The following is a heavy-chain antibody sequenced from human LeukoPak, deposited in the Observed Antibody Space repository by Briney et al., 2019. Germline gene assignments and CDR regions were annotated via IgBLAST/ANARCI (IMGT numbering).Heavy chain of an antibody. J-gene: IGHJ6*03. Sequence: SETLSLTCTVSGGSISSSSYYWGWIRQPGGKGLEWIESIYYSGSTYYNPSLKSRVTISVDTSKTQFSLKLSSVTAADTAVYYCARIYGSGSFDYYYYYMDVWGKGTTVTVSS. CDR2: IYYSGST. CDR1: GGSISSSSYY. CDR3: ARIYGSGSFDYYYYYMDV. V-gene: IGHV4-39*07. D-gene: IGHD3-10*01.